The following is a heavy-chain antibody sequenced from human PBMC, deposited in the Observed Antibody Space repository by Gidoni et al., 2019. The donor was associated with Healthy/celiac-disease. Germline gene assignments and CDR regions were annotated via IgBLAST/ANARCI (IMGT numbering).Heavy chain of an antibody. CDR1: GGSFRGYY. J-gene: IGHJ4*02. V-gene: IGHV4-34*01. CDR2: SNHSGST. Sequence: QVQLQLWGAVQLEPSETLSLTSAVCGGSFRGYYWRWFRPPPGTGLEWIGESNHSGSTNYNPSLKSRVTISVDTSKNQFSLKLSSVTAADTAVYYCARAPDSSSWYFDYWGQGTLVTVSS. D-gene: IGHD6-13*01. CDR3: ARAPDSSSWYFDY.